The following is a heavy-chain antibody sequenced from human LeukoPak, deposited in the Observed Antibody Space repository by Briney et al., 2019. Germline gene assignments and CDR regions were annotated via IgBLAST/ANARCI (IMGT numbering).Heavy chain of an antibody. J-gene: IGHJ4*02. Sequence: SEILSLTCAVSGGSISSSNWWSWVRQPPGKGLEWIGEIYHSGSTNYNPSLKSRVTISVDKSKNQFSLKLSSVTAADTAVYYCARLAGYSYGDYYFDYWGQGTLVTVSS. D-gene: IGHD5-18*01. V-gene: IGHV4-4*02. CDR2: IYHSGST. CDR3: ARLAGYSYGDYYFDY. CDR1: GGSISSSNW.